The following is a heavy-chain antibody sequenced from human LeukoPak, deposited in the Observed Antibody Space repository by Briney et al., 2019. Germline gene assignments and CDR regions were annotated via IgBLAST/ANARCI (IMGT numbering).Heavy chain of an antibody. V-gene: IGHV3-64*01. Sequence: PGGSLRHSCAASGFTFSSYAMHWVRQAPGKGLEYVSAISSNGGSTYYANSVKGRFTISRDNSKNTLYLQMGSLRAEDMAVYYCARAGITGTTDAFDIWGQGTMVTVSS. CDR3: ARAGITGTTDAFDI. CDR1: GFTFSSYA. CDR2: ISSNGGST. J-gene: IGHJ3*02. D-gene: IGHD1-14*01.